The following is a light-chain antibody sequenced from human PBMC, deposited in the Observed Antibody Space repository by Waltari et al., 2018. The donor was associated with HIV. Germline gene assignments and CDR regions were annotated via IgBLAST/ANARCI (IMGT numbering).Light chain of an antibody. CDR3: CSYAGSSATVL. CDR1: NSDVGGYNY. J-gene: IGLJ2*01. Sequence: QSALTQHASVSGFPGQSITIPCTGTNSDVGGYNYVSWYQQFPGKAPKLLISEVSNRPSGVSSRFSGSKSGNTASLTISGLQAEDEADYYCCSYAGSSATVLFGGGTKLTVL. CDR2: EVS. V-gene: IGLV2-14*01.